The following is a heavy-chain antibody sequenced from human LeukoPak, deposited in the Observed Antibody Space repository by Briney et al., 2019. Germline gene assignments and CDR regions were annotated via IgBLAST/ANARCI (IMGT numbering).Heavy chain of an antibody. CDR1: GYTFTSYD. J-gene: IGHJ1*01. V-gene: IGHV1-8*01. CDR2: MNPNSGNT. Sequence: ASVKVSCKASGYTFTSYDINWLRQASGQGLEWLGWMNPNSGNTGYAQKFQGRFTMTWDTSITTAYMELSSLRSEDTAVYYCARDRQSVLFQHWGQGTLVTVSS. CDR3: ARDRQSVLFQH.